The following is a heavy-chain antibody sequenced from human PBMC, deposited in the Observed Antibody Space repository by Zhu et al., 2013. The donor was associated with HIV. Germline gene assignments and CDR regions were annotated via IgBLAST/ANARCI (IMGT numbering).Heavy chain of an antibody. Sequence: QVQLVQSGREVKKAWVLGEGLLQGFWRHLSSYAISWVRQAPGQGLEWMGGIIPMFGTANYAQKFQGRVTITADESTSTAYMQLSSLRSEDTAVYYCARDHNSGYYSYFDYWGQGTLVTVSS. D-gene: IGHD3-22*01. J-gene: IGHJ4*02. CDR1: RHLSSYA. V-gene: IGHV1-69*01. CDR3: ARDHNSGYYSYFDY. CDR2: IIPMFGTA.